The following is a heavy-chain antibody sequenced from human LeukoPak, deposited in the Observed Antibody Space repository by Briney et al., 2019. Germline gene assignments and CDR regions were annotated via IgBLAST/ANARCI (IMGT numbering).Heavy chain of an antibody. CDR2: ISYDGSNN. D-gene: IGHD3-3*01. CDR1: GFTFSSYW. CDR3: ARPRSTIFYYYGMDV. J-gene: IGHJ6*02. V-gene: IGHV3-30-3*01. Sequence: GGSLRLSCAASGFTFSSYWMNWARQAPGKGLEWVATISYDGSNNYYADSVKGRFTISRDNSKNTLYLQMSSLRAEDTALYYCARPRSTIFYYYGMDVWGQGTTVTVSS.